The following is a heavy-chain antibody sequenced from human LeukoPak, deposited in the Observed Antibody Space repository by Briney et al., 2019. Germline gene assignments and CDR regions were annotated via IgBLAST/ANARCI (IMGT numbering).Heavy chain of an antibody. J-gene: IGHJ5*02. Sequence: SETLSLTCTVSGDSISRGGYYWSWIRQHPGKGLEWIGYIYYSGSTSYNPSLKSRVTMSVATSKNQFSLKLSSVTAADTAVYYCARGHNSGWYNWFDPWGQGTLVTVSS. V-gene: IGHV4-31*03. CDR1: GDSISRGGYY. D-gene: IGHD6-19*01. CDR2: IYYSGST. CDR3: ARGHNSGWYNWFDP.